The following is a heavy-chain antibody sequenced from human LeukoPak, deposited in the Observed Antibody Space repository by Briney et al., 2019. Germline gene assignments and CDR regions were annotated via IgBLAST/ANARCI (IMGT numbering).Heavy chain of an antibody. Sequence: GESLKISCKASGYTFTGYYMHWVRQAPGQGLEWMGWINPNSGGTNYAQKFQGRVTMTRDTSISTAYMELSRLRSDDTAVYYCAQIGLGPYYYDSSGYYYGTDYWGQGTLVTVSS. D-gene: IGHD3-22*01. CDR1: GYTFTGYY. CDR3: AQIGLGPYYYDSSGYYYGTDY. J-gene: IGHJ4*02. CDR2: INPNSGGT. V-gene: IGHV1-2*02.